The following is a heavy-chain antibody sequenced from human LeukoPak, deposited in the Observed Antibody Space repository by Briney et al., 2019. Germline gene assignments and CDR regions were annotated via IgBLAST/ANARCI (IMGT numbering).Heavy chain of an antibody. D-gene: IGHD1-26*01. J-gene: IGHJ4*02. CDR2: IYPNGIT. Sequence: PSETLSLTCTVSGGSVTSGNYYWSWIRQPPGKGLEWIGYIYPNGITNYNPSLKSRVTISVDTSKNHFSLKLTPVTAADTAVYYCAREGSGSYSEAGLDYWGQGILATVSS. CDR1: GGSVTSGNYY. CDR3: AREGSGSYSEAGLDY. V-gene: IGHV4-61*03.